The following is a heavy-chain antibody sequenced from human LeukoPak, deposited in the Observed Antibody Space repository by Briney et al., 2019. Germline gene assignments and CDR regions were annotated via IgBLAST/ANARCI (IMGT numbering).Heavy chain of an antibody. Sequence: ASVKVSCEASGGTFSSYAINWVRQAPGQGLEWMGRIIPIFGIANYAQKFQGRVTITADKSTSTAYMELSSLRSEDTAVYYCARYEAAAGNWFDPWGQGTLVTVSS. CDR2: IIPIFGIA. V-gene: IGHV1-69*04. J-gene: IGHJ5*02. CDR3: ARYEAAAGNWFDP. D-gene: IGHD6-13*01. CDR1: GGTFSSYA.